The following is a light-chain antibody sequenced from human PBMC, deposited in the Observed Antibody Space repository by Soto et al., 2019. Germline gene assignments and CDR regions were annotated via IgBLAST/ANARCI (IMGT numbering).Light chain of an antibody. CDR3: QHYGETPIT. J-gene: IGKJ5*01. CDR2: GAS. V-gene: IGKV3-20*01. CDR1: QSVSRR. Sequence: EIVLTQSPGTLSLSPGGRATLSCRASQSVSRRLAWYQHRPGQSPRLLISGASMRASGVPVRFSGSGSGTDFTLTISRLEPEDFAVYYCQHYGETPITLGLGTRLEV.